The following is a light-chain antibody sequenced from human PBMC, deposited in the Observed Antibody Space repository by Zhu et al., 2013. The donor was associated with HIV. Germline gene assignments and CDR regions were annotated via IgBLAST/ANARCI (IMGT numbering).Light chain of an antibody. V-gene: IGKV3-20*01. CDR3: QQYGSSPFT. CDR2: GVS. J-gene: IGKJ3*01. CDR1: QSISGSS. Sequence: EIVLTQSPATLSLSPGERATLSCRASQSISGSSLAWYQQKPGQSPRLLIYGVSRGAAGIPDKFSGSGSGTDFTLTISRLEPEDFAVYFCQQYGSSPFTFGPGTKVEIK.